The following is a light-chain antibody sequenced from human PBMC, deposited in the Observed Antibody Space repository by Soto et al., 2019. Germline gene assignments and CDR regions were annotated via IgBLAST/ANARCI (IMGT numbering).Light chain of an antibody. CDR3: SSYAGRNNFGV. CDR1: SSDVGGYNY. CDR2: QVS. J-gene: IGLJ2*01. V-gene: IGLV2-8*01. Sequence: QSVLTQPPSASGSPGQSVTISCTGTSSDVGGYNYVYWYQQHPGKAPKLMIYQVSNRPSGFPDRFSGSKSGNTAARTVSGMNAVDEADYYFSSYAGRNNFGVCGVGTKLTVL.